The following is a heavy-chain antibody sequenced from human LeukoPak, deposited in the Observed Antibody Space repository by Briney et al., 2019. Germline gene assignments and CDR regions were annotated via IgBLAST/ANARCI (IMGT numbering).Heavy chain of an antibody. CDR3: ARPGAYYYDSSGYYSVDAFDI. CDR1: GYTFTSYY. J-gene: IGHJ3*02. V-gene: IGHV1-46*01. CDR2: INPSGGST. Sequence: ASVKVSCKASGYTFTSYYMHWVRQAPGQGLEWMGIINPSGGSTSYAQKFQGRVTMTRDTSTSTVYMELSSLRSEDTAVYYCARPGAYYYDSSGYYSVDAFDIWGQGTMVTVSS. D-gene: IGHD3-22*01.